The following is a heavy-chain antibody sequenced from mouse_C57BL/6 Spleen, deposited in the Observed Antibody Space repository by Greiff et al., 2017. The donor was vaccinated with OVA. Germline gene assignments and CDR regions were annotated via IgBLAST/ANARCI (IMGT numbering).Heavy chain of an antibody. J-gene: IGHJ1*03. CDR2: IYPSDSET. CDR3: ARMRYFDV. Sequence: QAQLQQPGAELVRPGSSVKLSCKASGYTFTSYWMDWVKQRPGQGLEWIGNIYPSDSETHYNQKFKDKATLTVDKSSSTAYMQLSSLTSEDSAVYYCARMRYFDVWGTGTTVTVSS. V-gene: IGHV1-61*01. CDR1: GYTFTSYW.